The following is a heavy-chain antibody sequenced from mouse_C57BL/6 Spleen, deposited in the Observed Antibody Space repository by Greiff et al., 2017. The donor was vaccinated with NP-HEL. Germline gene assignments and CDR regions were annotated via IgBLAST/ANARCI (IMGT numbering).Heavy chain of an antibody. Sequence: EVKLQQSGPELVKPGASVKMSCKASGYTFTDYNMHWVKQSHGKSLEWIGYINPNNGGTSYNQKFKGKATLTVNKSSSTAYMELRSLTSEDSAVYYCARSTVVATSDYWGQGTTLTVSS. J-gene: IGHJ2*01. V-gene: IGHV1-22*01. CDR1: GYTFTDYN. CDR3: ARSTVVATSDY. D-gene: IGHD1-1*01. CDR2: INPNNGGT.